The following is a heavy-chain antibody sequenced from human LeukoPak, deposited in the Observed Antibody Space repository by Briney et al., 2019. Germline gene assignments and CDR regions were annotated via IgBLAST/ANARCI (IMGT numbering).Heavy chain of an antibody. CDR2: ARKRANSYST. CDR1: GFIFSDYY. Sequence: PGGSLRLSCAASGFIFSDYYMDWVRQAPGKGLEWVGRARKRANSYSTEYAASVKGRFIISRDDSKNSVYLQMNGLKTEDTAVYFCARAPLDCSRGTCYSTFDNWGQGTLVTVSS. D-gene: IGHD2-15*01. J-gene: IGHJ4*02. V-gene: IGHV3-72*01. CDR3: ARAPLDCSRGTCYSTFDN.